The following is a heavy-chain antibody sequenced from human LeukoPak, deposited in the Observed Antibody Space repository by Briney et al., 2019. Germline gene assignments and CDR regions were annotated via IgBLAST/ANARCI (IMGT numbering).Heavy chain of an antibody. D-gene: IGHD2-15*01. V-gene: IGHV3-30*19. CDR1: GFTFSSYG. CDR3: ARDFCSGGSCSMNYFDY. CDR2: ISYDGSNK. Sequence: GGSLRLSCAASGFTFSSYGMHWVRQAPGKGLEWVAVISYDGSNKYYADSVKGRFTISRDNSKNTLYLQMNSLRAEDTAVYYCARDFCSGGSCSMNYFDYWGQGTLVTVSS. J-gene: IGHJ4*02.